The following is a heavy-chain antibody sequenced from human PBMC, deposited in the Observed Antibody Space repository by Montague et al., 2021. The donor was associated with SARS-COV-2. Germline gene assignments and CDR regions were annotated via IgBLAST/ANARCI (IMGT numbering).Heavy chain of an antibody. J-gene: IGHJ5*02. CDR2: IYHSGST. CDR3: AREGLVVRGWFDP. Sequence: SETLSLTCAVSGGSISSSNWWSWVRQPPGKGLEWIGGIYHSGSTNYNPSLKSRVTISVDKSKNQFSLKLSSVTAADTAVYYCAREGLVVRGWFDPWGQGTLVTVSS. V-gene: IGHV4-4*02. CDR1: GGSISSSNW. D-gene: IGHD2-15*01.